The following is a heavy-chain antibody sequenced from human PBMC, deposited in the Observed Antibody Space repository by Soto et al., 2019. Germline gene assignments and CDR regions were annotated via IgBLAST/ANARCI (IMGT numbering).Heavy chain of an antibody. CDR2: IYWADSK. Sequence: QITLKESGPTLVKPTQTLTLTCTFSGFSLTTDRAGVGWIRQPPGEVLEWLAVIYWADSKAYRPSLESRLTITKDTSKNQVALTMTNMDSVDTAMYYCAHAYGWRSLSWGQGTLVTVSS. J-gene: IGHJ5*02. D-gene: IGHD3-10*01. CDR3: AHAYGWRSLS. V-gene: IGHV2-5*02. CDR1: GFSLTTDRAG.